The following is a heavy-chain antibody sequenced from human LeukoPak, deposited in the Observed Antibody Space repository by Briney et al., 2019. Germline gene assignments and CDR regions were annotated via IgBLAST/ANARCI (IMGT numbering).Heavy chain of an antibody. V-gene: IGHV3-7*01. D-gene: IGHD2-15*01. Sequence: PGGSLRLSCAASGFTFSNCRMSWVRQAPGKGLEWVANIKQDGSETHYVDSVRGRFIVSRDNAKNSVFLQMNSLGVEDTAIYYCARDFAAAVGWGQGTLVTVSS. CDR3: ARDFAAAVG. J-gene: IGHJ4*02. CDR2: IKQDGSET. CDR1: GFTFSNCR.